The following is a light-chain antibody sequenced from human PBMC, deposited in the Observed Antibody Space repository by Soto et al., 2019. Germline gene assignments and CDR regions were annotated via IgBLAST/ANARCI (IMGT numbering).Light chain of an antibody. CDR1: SSDVGSYNL. CDR2: EGS. J-gene: IGLJ1*01. V-gene: IGLV2-23*03. Sequence: QSALAQPASVSGSPGQSITFSCTGTSSDVGSYNLVSWYQQHPGKGPKLMIYEGSKRPSGVSNRFSGSKSGNTASLTISGLQAEDEADYYCCSYAGSSTFYVFXRGSKVT. CDR3: CSYAGSSTFYV.